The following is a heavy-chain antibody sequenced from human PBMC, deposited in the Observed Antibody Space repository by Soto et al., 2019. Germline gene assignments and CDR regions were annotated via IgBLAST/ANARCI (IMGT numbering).Heavy chain of an antibody. CDR3: ARDRRAGLFGMDV. CDR1: GYTFTSYG. V-gene: IGHV1-18*01. J-gene: IGHJ6*02. CDR2: ISAYTGNT. Sequence: GASVKVSCKASGYTFTSYGISWVRQAPGQGLEWMGWISAYTGNTNYAQKVQGRVTMTTDTSTSTAYMELRSLRSDDTAVYYCARDRRAGLFGMDVWGQGTTVTVSS.